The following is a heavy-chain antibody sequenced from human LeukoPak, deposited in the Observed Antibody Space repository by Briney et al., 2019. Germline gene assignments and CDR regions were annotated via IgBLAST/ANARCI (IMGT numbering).Heavy chain of an antibody. Sequence: GRSLRLSCAASGFTFSSYGMHWVRQAPGKGLEWVAVIWYDGSNKFYADSAKGRFTISRDNSKNTLYLQMNSLRPEDTAVYYCAGRGDGNLYYFDHWGQGTLVTASS. J-gene: IGHJ4*02. D-gene: IGHD5-24*01. CDR1: GFTFSSYG. CDR2: IWYDGSNK. V-gene: IGHV3-33*01. CDR3: AGRGDGNLYYFDH.